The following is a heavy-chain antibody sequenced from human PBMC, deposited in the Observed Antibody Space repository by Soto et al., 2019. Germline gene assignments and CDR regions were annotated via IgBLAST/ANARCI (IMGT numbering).Heavy chain of an antibody. J-gene: IGHJ5*02. CDR1: GDTFSNYA. Sequence: QVQLVQSGAEVKKPGSSVRVSCEASGDTFSNYAISWVRQAPGQGLGWLGGIMPLYGTATYAQKFQDRVTGTEDGSTSTAYMDMSSLRSEDTAVYYCARDLGGCSAGSCRYNWFDLWGQGPLVTVSS. V-gene: IGHV1-69*01. CDR2: IMPLYGTA. CDR3: ARDLGGCSAGSCRYNWFDL. D-gene: IGHD2-15*01.